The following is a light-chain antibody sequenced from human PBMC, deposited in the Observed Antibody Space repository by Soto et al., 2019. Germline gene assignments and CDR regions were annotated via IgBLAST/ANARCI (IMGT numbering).Light chain of an antibody. Sequence: DVQMTLSPSSLSASVGDRVTITCRASQSISSYLNWYQQKPGKAPQLLIYAASSLQSGVPSRFSGSGSGTESTLTISSLQPDDFATYYCQQYITYSTFGQGTRLEIK. CDR1: QSISSY. J-gene: IGKJ5*01. V-gene: IGKV1-39*01. CDR3: QQYITYST. CDR2: AAS.